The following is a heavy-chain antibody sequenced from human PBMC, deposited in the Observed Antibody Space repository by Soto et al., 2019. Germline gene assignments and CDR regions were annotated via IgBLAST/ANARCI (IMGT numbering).Heavy chain of an antibody. CDR1: GFTFRTSE. J-gene: IGHJ4*02. CDR3: ARWELLTGFDY. D-gene: IGHD1-26*01. V-gene: IGHV3-48*03. Sequence: GGSLRLSCAASGFTFRTSELSWVRQAPGKGLEWVSYISSSGTTIHYADSVKGRFTISRDNAKNSLYLQMNSLRAADTTVYYCARWELLTGFDYWGQGTLVTVSS. CDR2: ISSSGTTI.